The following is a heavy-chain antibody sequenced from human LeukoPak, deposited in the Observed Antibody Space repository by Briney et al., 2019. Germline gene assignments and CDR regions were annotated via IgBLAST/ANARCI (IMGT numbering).Heavy chain of an antibody. Sequence: SETLSLTCAVYGGSFSGYYWSWIRQPPGKGLEWIGEINHSGSTNYNPSLKSRVTISVDTSKNQSSLKLSSVTAADTAVYYCAREGTHDYGDYLDYWGQGTLATVSS. J-gene: IGHJ4*02. CDR1: GGSFSGYY. D-gene: IGHD4-17*01. CDR3: AREGTHDYGDYLDY. V-gene: IGHV4-34*01. CDR2: INHSGST.